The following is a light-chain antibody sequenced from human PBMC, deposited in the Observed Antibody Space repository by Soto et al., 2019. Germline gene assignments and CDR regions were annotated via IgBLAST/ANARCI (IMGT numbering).Light chain of an antibody. CDR2: EVT. J-gene: IGLJ1*01. V-gene: IGLV2-8*01. Sequence: QSSLTHPPSASRSPGHSFTISFTGTISYVVVYNYFSCYQQHPVKAPKLMIYEVTKRPSGVPDRFSGSKSGNTASLTVSGLKAGDEGDYYCSSYAGSNNPYVFGTGTKVTVL. CDR1: ISYVVVYNY. CDR3: SSYAGSNNPYV.